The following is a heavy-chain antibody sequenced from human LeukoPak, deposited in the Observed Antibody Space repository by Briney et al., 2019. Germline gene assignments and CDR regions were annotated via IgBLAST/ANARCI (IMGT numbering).Heavy chain of an antibody. V-gene: IGHV4-34*01. CDR1: GGSFSGYY. J-gene: IGHJ6*02. CDR2: INHSGST. D-gene: IGHD3-3*01. CDR3: ARDLPPQPLRFLGNYYYYGMDV. Sequence: SETLSLTCAVYGGSFSGYYWSWIRQPPGKGLEWIGEINHSGSTNYNPSLKSRVTISVDTSKNQFPLKLSSVTAADTAVYYCARDLPPQPLRFLGNYYYYGMDVWGQGTTVTVSS.